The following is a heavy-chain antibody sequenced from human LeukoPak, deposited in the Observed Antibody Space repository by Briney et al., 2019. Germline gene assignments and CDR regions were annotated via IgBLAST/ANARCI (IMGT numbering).Heavy chain of an antibody. V-gene: IGHV3-11*01. J-gene: IGHJ4*02. Sequence: PGGTLRLSCAASEFTFSASYMSWIRQAPGKGLEWISYINSGGSIIDYADSVKGRFTISRDNAKNSLYLQMNSLRAEDTAVYYCAKVSKSSSSPYYFDYWGQGTLVTVSS. D-gene: IGHD6-6*01. CDR1: EFTFSASY. CDR2: INSGGSII. CDR3: AKVSKSSSSPYYFDY.